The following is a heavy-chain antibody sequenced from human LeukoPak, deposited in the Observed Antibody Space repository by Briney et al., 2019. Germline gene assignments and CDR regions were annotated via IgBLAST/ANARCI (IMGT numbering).Heavy chain of an antibody. CDR3: ARSLGYFDWLLMVDQ. D-gene: IGHD3-9*01. Sequence: PSETLSLTCTVSGYSISSGYYWGWIRQPPGKGLEWIGRIYTSGSTKYNPSLKSRVTISVDTSKNQVSLKLSSVTAADTAVYYCARSLGYFDWLLMVDQWGQGTLVTVSS. J-gene: IGHJ4*02. CDR2: IYTSGST. CDR1: GYSISSGYY. V-gene: IGHV4-38-2*02.